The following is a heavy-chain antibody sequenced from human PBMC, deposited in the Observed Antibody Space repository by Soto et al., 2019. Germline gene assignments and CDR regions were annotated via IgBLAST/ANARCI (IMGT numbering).Heavy chain of an antibody. Sequence: SETLSLTCPVSGGSISSGDYYWSWIRQPPGKGLEWIGYIYYSGSTYYNPSLKSRVTISVDTSKNQFSLKLSSVTAADTAVYYCASTIAARPKHYYYGMDVWGQGTTVTVSS. CDR3: ASTIAARPKHYYYGMDV. D-gene: IGHD6-6*01. J-gene: IGHJ6*02. CDR1: GGSISSGDYY. V-gene: IGHV4-30-4*01. CDR2: IYYSGST.